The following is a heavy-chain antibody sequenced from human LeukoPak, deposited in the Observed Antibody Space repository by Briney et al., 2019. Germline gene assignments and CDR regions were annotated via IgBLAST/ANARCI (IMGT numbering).Heavy chain of an antibody. CDR1: GGSFSGYY. CDR3: ARALSLDSSSSSGYFDY. V-gene: IGHV4-34*01. D-gene: IGHD6-6*01. Sequence: PSETLSLTCAVYGGSFSGYYWSWIRQPPGKGLEWIGEINHSGSTNYNPSLKSRVTISVDTSKNQFSLKLSSVTAADTAVYYCARALSLDSSSSSGYFDYWGQGTLVTVSS. J-gene: IGHJ4*02. CDR2: INHSGST.